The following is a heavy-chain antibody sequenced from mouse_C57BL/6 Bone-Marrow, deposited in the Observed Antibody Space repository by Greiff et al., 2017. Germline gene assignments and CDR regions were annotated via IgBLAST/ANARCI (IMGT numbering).Heavy chain of an antibody. V-gene: IGHV14-4*01. CDR3: ARDDYADWYFDV. CDR2: IDPENGDT. J-gene: IGHJ1*03. CDR1: GFNIKDDY. D-gene: IGHD2-4*01. Sequence: VQLKESGAELVRPGASVKLSCTASGFNIKDDYMHWVKQRPEQGLEWIGWIDPENGDTEYASKFQGKATITADTSSNTAYLQLSSLTSEDSAIYFCARDDYADWYFDVWGTGTTVTVSS.